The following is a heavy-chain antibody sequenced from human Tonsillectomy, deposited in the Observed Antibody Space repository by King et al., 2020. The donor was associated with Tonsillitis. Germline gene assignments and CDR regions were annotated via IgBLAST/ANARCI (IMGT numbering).Heavy chain of an antibody. CDR2: IYHRGGT. CDR3: ARVRPCSGGSCYFDY. Sequence: QLQESGPGLVKPSGTLALTCAVSGGSISSSNWWSWVRQPPGKGLEWNGEIYHRGGTNYNPSLKSRVTISVDKSKNQFSLKRSSVTAADTAVYYCARVRPCSGGSCYFDYWGQGTLVTVSS. CDR1: GGSISSSNW. D-gene: IGHD2-15*01. J-gene: IGHJ4*02. V-gene: IGHV4-4*02.